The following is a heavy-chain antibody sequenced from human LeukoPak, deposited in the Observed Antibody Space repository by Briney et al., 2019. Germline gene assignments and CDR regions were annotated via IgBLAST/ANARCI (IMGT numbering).Heavy chain of an antibody. V-gene: IGHV3-48*01. CDR1: GFTFSSYS. Sequence: PGGSLRLSCAASGFTFSSYSMNWVRQAPGKGLEWVSYISSSSSTIYYADSVKGRFTISRDNAKNSLYLQMNSLRAEDTAVYYCARHRRGMLRGVAPLYWFDPWGQGTLVTVSS. CDR3: ARHRRGMLRGVAPLYWFDP. CDR2: ISSSSSTI. J-gene: IGHJ5*02. D-gene: IGHD3-10*01.